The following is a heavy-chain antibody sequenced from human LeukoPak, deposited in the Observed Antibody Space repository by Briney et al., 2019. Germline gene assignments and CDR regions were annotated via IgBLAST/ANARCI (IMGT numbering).Heavy chain of an antibody. J-gene: IGHJ4*02. CDR3: ARTKYSSSINYFDY. D-gene: IGHD6-6*01. Sequence: GESLKISCKGSGYSLTSYWIGWVRQMPGKGLEWMGIIYPDDSDTRYSPSFQGQVTISADKSISTAYLQWRSLKASDTAMYYCARTKYSSSINYFDYWGQGTLVTVSS. V-gene: IGHV5-51*01. CDR2: IYPDDSDT. CDR1: GYSLTSYW.